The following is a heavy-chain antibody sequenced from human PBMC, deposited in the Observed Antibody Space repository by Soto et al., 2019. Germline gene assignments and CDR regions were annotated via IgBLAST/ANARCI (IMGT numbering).Heavy chain of an antibody. Sequence: QITLKESGPTLVKPTQTLMLTCSFSWFSLDTTGVGVGWIRQATGKALEWLANIYWPDDKRYNPSLEDRLTITKDTSQNQVVLTMTNMDPMDTATYYGARAYNWNYMWGQGILVTFSS. D-gene: IGHD1-7*01. CDR1: WFSLDTTGVG. CDR2: IYWPDDK. CDR3: ARAYNWNYM. V-gene: IGHV2-5*01. J-gene: IGHJ4*02.